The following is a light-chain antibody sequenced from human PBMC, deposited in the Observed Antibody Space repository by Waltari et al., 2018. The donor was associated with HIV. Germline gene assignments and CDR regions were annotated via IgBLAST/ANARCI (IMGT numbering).Light chain of an antibody. CDR2: QAS. Sequence: EVVLTQSPGILSLSQGERATLSCRTSQSISSDFLAWYQWKPGQAPRLLMYQASNRAGDVPDRFSGSGSGTDFTLTISRLEPEDFAVYFCQHYGRPPMSTFGQGTKLEIK. J-gene: IGKJ2*01. V-gene: IGKV3-20*01. CDR3: QHYGRPPMST. CDR1: QSISSDF.